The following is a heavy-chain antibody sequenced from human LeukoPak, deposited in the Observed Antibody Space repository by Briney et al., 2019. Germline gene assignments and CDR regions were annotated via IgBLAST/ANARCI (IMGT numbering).Heavy chain of an antibody. CDR3: AKDTYYYDSSGYRIPDAFDI. CDR2: ISGSGGST. Sequence: GGSLRLSCAASGFTFSSYGMSWVRQAPGKGLEWVSAISGSGGSTYYADSVKGRFTISRDNSKNTLYLQMSSLRAEDTAVYYCAKDTYYYDSSGYRIPDAFDIWGQGTMVTVSS. CDR1: GFTFSSYG. J-gene: IGHJ3*02. V-gene: IGHV3-23*01. D-gene: IGHD3-22*01.